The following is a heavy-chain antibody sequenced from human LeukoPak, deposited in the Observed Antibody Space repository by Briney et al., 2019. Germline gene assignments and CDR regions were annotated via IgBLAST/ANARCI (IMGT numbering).Heavy chain of an antibody. CDR2: IIPIFGTA. CDR1: GGTFSSYA. J-gene: IGHJ5*02. Sequence: SVKVSCKASGGTFSSYAISWVRQAPGQGLEWMGGIIPIFGTANYAQKFQGRVTITADESTSTAYMELSSLRSEDTAVYYCAREKYDIWTGYYGPSNSFDPWGQGTLVTVSS. V-gene: IGHV1-69*13. CDR3: AREKYDIWTGYYGPSNSFDP. D-gene: IGHD3-9*01.